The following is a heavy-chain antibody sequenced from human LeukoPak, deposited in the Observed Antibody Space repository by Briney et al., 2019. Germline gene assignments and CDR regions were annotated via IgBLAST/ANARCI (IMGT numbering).Heavy chain of an antibody. V-gene: IGHV3-7*05. CDR1: GFNFSSLW. Sequence: GWSLRLYCAASGFNFSSLWMNWYRQVPGKGLDWVDNIRQDGSEKCFVDSVKGRFSISRDNPKNSLYLQTDSLRAAETAVYYCARDGMGVIKAFDIWGQGTMVTGSS. CDR2: IRQDGSEK. D-gene: IGHD3-10*01. CDR3: ARDGMGVIKAFDI. J-gene: IGHJ3*02.